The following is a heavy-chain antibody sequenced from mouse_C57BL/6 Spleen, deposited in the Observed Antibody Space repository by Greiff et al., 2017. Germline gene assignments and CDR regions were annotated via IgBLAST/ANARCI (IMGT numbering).Heavy chain of an antibody. Sequence: QVQLQQPGAELVKPGASVKLSCKASGYTFPSYWMQWVKQRPGQGLEWIGEIDPSDSYTTYNQKFTGKATLTVDTSSSTAYMQLSSLTSEDSAVYYCARRSNYVNFDYWGQGTTLTVSS. CDR2: IDPSDSYT. J-gene: IGHJ2*01. CDR3: ARRSNYVNFDY. V-gene: IGHV1-50*01. D-gene: IGHD2-5*01. CDR1: GYTFPSYW.